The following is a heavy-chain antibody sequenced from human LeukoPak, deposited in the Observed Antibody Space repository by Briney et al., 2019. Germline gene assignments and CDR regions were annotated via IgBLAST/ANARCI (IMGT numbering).Heavy chain of an antibody. J-gene: IGHJ4*02. CDR1: GGSISSSSYY. CDR2: IYTSGCT. CDR3: ASGYDYVWGSYRYTGAYFDY. V-gene: IGHV4-61*02. D-gene: IGHD3-16*02. Sequence: SETLSLTCTVSGGSISSSSYYWSWIRQPAGKGLEWIGRIYTSGCTNYNPSLKSRVTISVDTSKNQFSLKLSSVTAADTAVYYCASGYDYVWGSYRYTGAYFDYWGQGTLVTVSS.